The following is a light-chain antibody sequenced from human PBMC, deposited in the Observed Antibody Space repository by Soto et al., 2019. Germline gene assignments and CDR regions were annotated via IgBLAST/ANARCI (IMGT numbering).Light chain of an antibody. Sequence: DIVMTQSPDSLAVSLGERATINCKSSQSVIYSSNNKNYLTWYQQKPGQPPKLRIYWASTRESGVPGRFSGSGSGTDLTLTISSLQAEDVAGYYCQQYYALPLTFGGGTKVEIK. J-gene: IGKJ4*01. CDR1: QSVIYSSNNKNY. CDR2: WAS. V-gene: IGKV4-1*01. CDR3: QQYYALPLT.